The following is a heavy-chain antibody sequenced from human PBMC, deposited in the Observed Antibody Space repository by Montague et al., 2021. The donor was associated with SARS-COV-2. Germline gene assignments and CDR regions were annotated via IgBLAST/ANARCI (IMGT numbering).Heavy chain of an antibody. J-gene: IGHJ5*02. Sequence: SETLSLTCTVSGGSINYYYWHWLRQSAAKGLEWIGRIYSSGSTNYNPSLKSRLTISVDTSKKQFSLKLNSMTAADTAVYYCARGADYDFWSGFLRYKWFDPWGLGTPVTVSS. CDR1: GGSINYYY. CDR2: IYSSGST. D-gene: IGHD3-3*01. V-gene: IGHV4-4*07. CDR3: ARGADYDFWSGFLRYKWFDP.